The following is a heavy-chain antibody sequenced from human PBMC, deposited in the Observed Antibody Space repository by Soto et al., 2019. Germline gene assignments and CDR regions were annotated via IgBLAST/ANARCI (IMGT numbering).Heavy chain of an antibody. V-gene: IGHV1-18*01. D-gene: IGHD6-19*01. CDR1: GYTFTSYG. Sequence: VKVSCKASGYTFTSYGISWVRQAPGQGLEWMGWISAYNGNTNYAQKLQGRVTMTTDTSTSTAYMELRSLRSDDTAVYYCASFVQWPWRDVFDIWGQGKMVTVPS. CDR2: ISAYNGNT. CDR3: ASFVQWPWRDVFDI. J-gene: IGHJ3*02.